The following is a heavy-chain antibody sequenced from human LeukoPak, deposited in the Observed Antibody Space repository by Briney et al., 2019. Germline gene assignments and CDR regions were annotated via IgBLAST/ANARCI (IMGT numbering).Heavy chain of an antibody. CDR3: ARWYYYETSGLYYGSFDN. CDR2: IQNDGSDK. J-gene: IGHJ5*02. V-gene: IGHV3-33*05. CDR1: GFMFTAHD. D-gene: IGHD3-22*01. Sequence: GGSLRLSCGASGFMFTAHDMHWVRQAPGKGLEWVAFIQNDGSDKYYADSVKGRFTISRDNAKNSLYLQMNSLRAEDTAVYYCARWYYYETSGLYYGSFDNWGQGTLVTVSS.